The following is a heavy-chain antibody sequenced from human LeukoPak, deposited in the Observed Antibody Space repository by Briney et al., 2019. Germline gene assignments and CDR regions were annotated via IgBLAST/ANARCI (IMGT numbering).Heavy chain of an antibody. CDR1: GRTFSSYA. V-gene: IGHV1-69*04. D-gene: IGHD6-13*01. J-gene: IGHJ5*02. CDR3: ARSPYSSSLYWFDP. Sequence: GASVKVSCKASGRTFSSYAISWVRQAPGQGLEWMGRIIPILGIANYAQKFQGRVTITADKSTSTAYMELSSLRSEDTAVYYCARSPYSSSLYWFDPWGQGTLVTVSS. CDR2: IIPILGIA.